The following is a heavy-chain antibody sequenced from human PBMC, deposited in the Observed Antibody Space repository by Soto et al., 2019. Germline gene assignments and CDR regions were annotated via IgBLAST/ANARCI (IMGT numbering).Heavy chain of an antibody. D-gene: IGHD5-18*01. CDR1: GFTFSSYA. CDR3: ARESRYSYGSGYFDY. Sequence: QVQLVESGGGVVQPGRSLRLSCAASGFTFSSYAMHWVRQAPGKGLEWVAVISYDGSNKYYADSVKGRFTISRDNSKNTLYLQMNSLRAEDTAVYYCARESRYSYGSGYFDYWGQGTLVTVSS. J-gene: IGHJ4*02. CDR2: ISYDGSNK. V-gene: IGHV3-30-3*01.